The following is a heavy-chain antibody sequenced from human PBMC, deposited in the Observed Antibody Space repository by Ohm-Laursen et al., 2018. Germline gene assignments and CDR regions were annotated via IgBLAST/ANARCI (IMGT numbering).Heavy chain of an antibody. J-gene: IGHJ4*02. Sequence: SLRLSCTASGITFSSCSMSWVRQAPGKGLEWVSSISSSSSYIYYADSVKGRFTISRDNAKNSLYLQMNSLRAEDTAVYYCARGPKDSSGYYFGRSNWGQGTLVTVSS. CDR2: ISSSSSYI. D-gene: IGHD3-22*01. V-gene: IGHV3-21*01. CDR3: ARGPKDSSGYYFGRSN. CDR1: GITFSSCS.